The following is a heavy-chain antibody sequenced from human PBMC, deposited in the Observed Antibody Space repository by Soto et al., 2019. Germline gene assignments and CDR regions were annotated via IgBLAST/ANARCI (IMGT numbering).Heavy chain of an antibody. CDR3: ARVRTAGPTRDNWFDP. J-gene: IGHJ5*02. CDR1: GGSISSYY. D-gene: IGHD6-13*01. CDR2: IYYSGST. Sequence: SQTLSLTCTVSGGSISSYYWSWIRQPPGKGLEWIGYIYYSGSTNYNPSLKSRVTISVDTSKNQFSLKLSSVTAADTAVYYCARVRTAGPTRDNWFDPWGQGTLVTVSS. V-gene: IGHV4-59*01.